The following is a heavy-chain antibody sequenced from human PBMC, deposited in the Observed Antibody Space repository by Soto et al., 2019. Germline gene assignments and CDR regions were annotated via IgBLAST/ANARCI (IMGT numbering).Heavy chain of an antibody. CDR1: GYTLTELS. Sequence: ASVKVSCKVSGYTLTELSMHWLRQAPGKGLEWMGTFDPEIGETVYAQKFRGRVTMTEDTSTDTAYMELSSLRSEDTAVYYCATSPPRYGRGTTRYAGLDYWGKGTLVTVHS. D-gene: IGHD2-2*01. V-gene: IGHV1-24*01. J-gene: IGHJ4*02. CDR3: ATSPPRYGRGTTRYAGLDY. CDR2: FDPEIGET.